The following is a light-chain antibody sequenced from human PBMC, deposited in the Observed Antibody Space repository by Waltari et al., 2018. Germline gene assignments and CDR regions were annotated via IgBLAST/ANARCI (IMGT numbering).Light chain of an antibody. CDR3: QQYYDWPPWT. V-gene: IGKV3-15*01. J-gene: IGKJ1*01. Sequence: EIELTQSPATLSVSPGESATLSCRASQTVTNNLAWYQQKPGQAPRLIIYGASARATGIPARFSGRGSGTEFTLTISSLQSEDFAVYYCQQYYDWPPWTFGQGTKVEVK. CDR2: GAS. CDR1: QTVTNN.